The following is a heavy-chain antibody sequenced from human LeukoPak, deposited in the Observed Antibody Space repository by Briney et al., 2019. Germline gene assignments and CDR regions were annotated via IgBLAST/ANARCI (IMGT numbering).Heavy chain of an antibody. CDR2: ISGSGGST. CDR1: GFTFSSYA. Sequence: GGSLRLSCAASGFTFSSYAMSWVRQAPGKGLEWVSAISGSGGSTYYADSVKGRFTISRDNSKNTLYLQMNSLRAEDTAVYYCAKEGLNTRDSSSWFYAFDIWGQGTMVTVSS. V-gene: IGHV3-23*01. J-gene: IGHJ3*02. D-gene: IGHD6-13*01. CDR3: AKEGLNTRDSSSWFYAFDI.